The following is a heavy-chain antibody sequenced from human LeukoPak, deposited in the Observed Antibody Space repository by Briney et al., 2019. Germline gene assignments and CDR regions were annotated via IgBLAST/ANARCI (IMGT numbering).Heavy chain of an antibody. CDR1: GFTFSSYG. Sequence: GGSLRLSRAASGFTFSSYGMHWVRQAPGKGLEWVSYISSSGSTIYYADSVKGRFTISRDNAKNSLYLQMNSLRAEDTAVYYCARGKDYGFFDYWGQGTLVTVSS. D-gene: IGHD4-17*01. V-gene: IGHV3-48*04. CDR3: ARGKDYGFFDY. CDR2: ISSSGSTI. J-gene: IGHJ4*02.